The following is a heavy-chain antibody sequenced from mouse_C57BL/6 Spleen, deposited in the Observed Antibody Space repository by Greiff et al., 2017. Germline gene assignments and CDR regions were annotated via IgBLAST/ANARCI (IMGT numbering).Heavy chain of an antibody. V-gene: IGHV1-81*01. CDR2: IYPRSGNT. CDR3: AREGTTVVATRAMDY. CDR1: GYTFTSYG. D-gene: IGHD1-1*01. Sequence: QVQLQQSGAELARPGASVKLSCKASGYTFTSYGISWVKQRTGQGLEWIGEIYPRSGNTYYNEKFKGKATLTADKSSSTAYMELRSLTSEDSAVYFWAREGTTVVATRAMDYWGQGTSVTVSS. J-gene: IGHJ4*01.